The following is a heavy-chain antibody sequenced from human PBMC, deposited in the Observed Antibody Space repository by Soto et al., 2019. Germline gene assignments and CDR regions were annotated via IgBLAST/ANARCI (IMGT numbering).Heavy chain of an antibody. CDR1: GGTTSSYT. CDR2: IVPMLGKV. J-gene: IGHJ4*02. D-gene: IGHD1-1*01. Sequence: QVQLVQSGAEVEKPGSSVKVSCKVSGGTTSSYTIGWVRQAPGQGLQWMGYIVPMLGKVDFAQTFQDRVTLTADKSTRTAYLELCRLRSDDTAVYFCALRTGNWNPLADWGQGTLVTVSS. CDR3: ALRTGNWNPLAD. V-gene: IGHV1-69*02.